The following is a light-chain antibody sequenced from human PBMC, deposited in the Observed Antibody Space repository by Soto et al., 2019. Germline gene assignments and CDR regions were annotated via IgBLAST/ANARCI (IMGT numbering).Light chain of an antibody. CDR3: QQTSSFPLT. Sequence: DIQMTQSPSSVSASVGDRVTITCRARQGITSWLAWYQQNPGRAPKLLIYAASSLQSGVPSRFSGSGSGRDFTLTISSLQPEDFATYFCQQTSSFPLTFGGGTKVEIK. CDR2: AAS. V-gene: IGKV1-12*01. J-gene: IGKJ4*01. CDR1: QGITSW.